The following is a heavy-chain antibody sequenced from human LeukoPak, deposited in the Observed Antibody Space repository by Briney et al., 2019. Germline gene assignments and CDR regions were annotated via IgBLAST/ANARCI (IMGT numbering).Heavy chain of an antibody. J-gene: IGHJ4*02. CDR3: ATLYGSGSYYPSDY. CDR1: GGSISSSSFY. V-gene: IGHV4-39*07. CDR2: IYDSGST. Sequence: SETLSLTCTVSGGSISSSSFYWGWIRQPPGKGLEWIGNIYDSGSTYYNPSLKSRVTISADTSKNQFSLKLSSVTAADTAVYYCATLYGSGSYYPSDYWGQGILVTVSS. D-gene: IGHD3-10*01.